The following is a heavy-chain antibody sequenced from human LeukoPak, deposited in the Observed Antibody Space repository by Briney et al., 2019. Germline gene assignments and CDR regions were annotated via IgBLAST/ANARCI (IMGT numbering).Heavy chain of an antibody. Sequence: PGGSLRLSCAASGFTFSSYSMNWVRQAPGKGLEWVATMTSSNTIYYADSVKGRFTTSRDNAENSVYLQMNSLRDEDTAVYSCAGAETMFWEFDGFDIWGRGTKVSVSS. CDR1: GFTFSSYS. J-gene: IGHJ3*02. CDR2: MTSSNTI. CDR3: AGAETMFWEFDGFDI. V-gene: IGHV3-69-1*01. D-gene: IGHD3-10*02.